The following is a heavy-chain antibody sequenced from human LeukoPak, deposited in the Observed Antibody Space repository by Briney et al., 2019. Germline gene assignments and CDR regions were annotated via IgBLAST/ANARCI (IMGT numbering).Heavy chain of an antibody. J-gene: IGHJ4*02. Sequence: PGGSLRLSCAASGFTFSSYAMSWVRQAPGKGLEWVSAISGSGGSTYYADSVKGRFTISRDNSKNTLYLQMTSLRAEDTAVYYCAKDLRGRQQLPLYYFDYWGQGTLVTVSS. CDR3: AKDLRGRQQLPLYYFDY. CDR2: ISGSGGST. V-gene: IGHV3-23*01. CDR1: GFTFSSYA. D-gene: IGHD6-13*01.